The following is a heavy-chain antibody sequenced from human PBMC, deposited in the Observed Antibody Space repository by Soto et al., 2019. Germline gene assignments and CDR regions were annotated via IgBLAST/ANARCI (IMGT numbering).Heavy chain of an antibody. V-gene: IGHV1-2*02. D-gene: IGHD6-6*01. CDR1: RYTFTVYY. CDR2: INPNSGGT. CDR3: AIAALPYYYGMDV. J-gene: IGHJ6*02. Sequence: ASXKVSCKASRYTFTVYYMHWVRQAPGQGLEWMGWINPNSGGTNYAQKFQGRVTMTRDTSISTAYMELSRLISDDTAVDYCAIAALPYYYGMDVWGQGYTVTVSS.